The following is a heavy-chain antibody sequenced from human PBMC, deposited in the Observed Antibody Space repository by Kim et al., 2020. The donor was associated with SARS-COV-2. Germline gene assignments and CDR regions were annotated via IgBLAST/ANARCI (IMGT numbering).Heavy chain of an antibody. D-gene: IGHD1-26*01. CDR2: INAGNGNT. CDR1: GYTFTSYA. V-gene: IGHV1-3*01. Sequence: ASVKVSCKASGYTFTSYAMHWVRQAPGQRLEWMVWINAGNGNTKYSQKFQGRVTITRDTSASTAYMELSSLRSEDTAVYYCAREQWGLGAFDIWGQGTMVTVSS. CDR3: AREQWGLGAFDI. J-gene: IGHJ3*02.